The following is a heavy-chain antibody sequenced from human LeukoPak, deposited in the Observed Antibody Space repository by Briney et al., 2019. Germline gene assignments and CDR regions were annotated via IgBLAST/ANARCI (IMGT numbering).Heavy chain of an antibody. CDR2: ISGSGDTT. V-gene: IGHV3-23*01. CDR3: ARDNDGGTTVTTPYFDY. CDR1: GFTFSSYA. D-gene: IGHD4-17*01. J-gene: IGHJ4*02. Sequence: GGSLRLSCAASGFTFSSYAMTWVRQAPGKGLEWVSSISGSGDTTYYADSVKGRFTISRDNSKNTLYLQMNSLRAEDTAVYYCARDNDGGTTVTTPYFDYWGQGTLVTVSS.